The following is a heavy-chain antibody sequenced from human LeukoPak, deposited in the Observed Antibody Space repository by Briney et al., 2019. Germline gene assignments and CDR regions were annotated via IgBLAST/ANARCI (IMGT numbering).Heavy chain of an antibody. Sequence: GGSLRLSCAASGFPFSTYVMHWVRQAPGKGLEWMAFISFNGNNKQYRDSLKGRFTISRGNSKNTLFLQMDSLRPEDTAVYYCVTTTVTTSYAFDVWGPGTMVTVSS. J-gene: IGHJ3*01. V-gene: IGHV3-30-3*01. D-gene: IGHD4-17*01. CDR3: VTTTVTTSYAFDV. CDR2: ISFNGNNK. CDR1: GFPFSTYV.